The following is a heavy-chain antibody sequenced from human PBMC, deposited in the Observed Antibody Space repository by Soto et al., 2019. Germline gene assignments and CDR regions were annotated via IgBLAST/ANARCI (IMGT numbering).Heavy chain of an antibody. CDR1: GCTISSTNW. D-gene: IGHD3-3*01. Sequence: PETLALTCADSGCTISSTNWLHYVRQPQGKGLEWIGETHHSGSANYNQSIKSRVTISVDKSKNQFSLKLSSVTAAEKAVYYCERDLTYYDFWSGCHPFLYYYGIHVWGEGTPVT. CDR3: ERDLTYYDFWSGCHPFLYYYGIHV. J-gene: IGHJ6*01. CDR2: THHSGSA. V-gene: IGHV4-4*03.